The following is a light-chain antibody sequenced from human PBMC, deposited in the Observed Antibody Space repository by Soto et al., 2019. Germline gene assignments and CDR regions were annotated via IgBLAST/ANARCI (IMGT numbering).Light chain of an antibody. Sequence: DIQMTQSPSTLSASVGDRVTITCRDSQRISSWLAWYQQKPGKAPKLLIYDASSLESVVPSRFSGSGSGTEFTLTISSLQPDDFATYYCQQYNSYPLTFGGGTKVDIK. J-gene: IGKJ4*02. CDR3: QQYNSYPLT. CDR2: DAS. V-gene: IGKV1-5*01. CDR1: QRISSW.